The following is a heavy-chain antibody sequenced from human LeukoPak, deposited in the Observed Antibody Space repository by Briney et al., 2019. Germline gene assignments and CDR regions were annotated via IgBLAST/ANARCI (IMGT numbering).Heavy chain of an antibody. V-gene: IGHV5-51*01. D-gene: IGHD3-10*01. CDR2: IYPGDSDT. CDR3: ARCMVRGDKRRDAFDI. Sequence: GESLKISCKGSGYSFTSYWIGWVRQMPGKGLEWMGIIYPGDSDTRYSPSFQGQVTISADKSISTAYLQWSSLKASDTAMYYCARCMVRGDKRRDAFDIWGQGTMVTVSS. CDR1: GYSFTSYW. J-gene: IGHJ3*02.